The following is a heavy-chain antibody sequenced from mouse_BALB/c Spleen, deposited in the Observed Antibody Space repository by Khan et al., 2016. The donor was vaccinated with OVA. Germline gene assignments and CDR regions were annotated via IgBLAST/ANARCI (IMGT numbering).Heavy chain of an antibody. CDR3: ASDGYEWFDV. Sequence: QIQLVQSGPELKKPGETVKLSCKASGYTFTNYGMNWVKQAPGKGLKWMGWINTYTGEPTYVDDFKGRFAFSLETSASTAYLQINNLKNEDTATYFCASDGYEWFDVWGEGTTVTVSA. CDR2: INTYTGEP. D-gene: IGHD2-2*01. J-gene: IGHJ1*01. CDR1: GYTFTNYG. V-gene: IGHV9-3-1*01.